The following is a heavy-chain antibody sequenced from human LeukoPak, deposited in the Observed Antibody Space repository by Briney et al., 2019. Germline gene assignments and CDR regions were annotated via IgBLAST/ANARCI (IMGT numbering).Heavy chain of an antibody. Sequence: SVKVSCKASGISFMSSAVQWVRQARGQRLECIGWIVVGSGVTDYAQKFLERVTITRDMSTSTVFMELSSLRSDDTALYYCAADKRLYCSGGACYPDAFDIWGQGQWSPSLQ. D-gene: IGHD2-15*01. V-gene: IGHV1-58*01. CDR2: IVVGSGVT. CDR3: AADKRLYCSGGACYPDAFDI. CDR1: GISFMSSA. J-gene: IGHJ3*02.